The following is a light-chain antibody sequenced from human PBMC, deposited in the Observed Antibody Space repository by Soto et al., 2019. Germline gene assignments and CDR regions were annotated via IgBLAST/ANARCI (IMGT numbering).Light chain of an antibody. V-gene: IGKV1-5*01. CDR3: QQYNSYRT. CDR1: QRVDRY. J-gene: IGKJ1*01. Sequence: DIRMTQSPSTLYASVGDRVSITCRASQRVDRYLAWYQQKPGKAPQLLIYDASRLESGVPSRFSGSGSGTEFTLTISSLQPDDFATYYCQQYNSYRTFGQGTKVDIK. CDR2: DAS.